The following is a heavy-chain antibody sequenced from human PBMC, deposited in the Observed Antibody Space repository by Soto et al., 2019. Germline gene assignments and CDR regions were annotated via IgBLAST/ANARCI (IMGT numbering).Heavy chain of an antibody. V-gene: IGHV1-18*01. Sequence: ASVKVSCKASGYTFTRYRISSVRQAPGQGLELMGLISVNNGNTSYAQTLRGRVTMTTDTAKSTAYMELRSLRSGDTAVYYCARDKAELEVAGWFDSWGQGTLVTVSS. CDR2: ISVNNGNT. CDR3: ARDKAELEVAGWFDS. J-gene: IGHJ5*01. D-gene: IGHD1-1*01. CDR1: GYTFTRYR.